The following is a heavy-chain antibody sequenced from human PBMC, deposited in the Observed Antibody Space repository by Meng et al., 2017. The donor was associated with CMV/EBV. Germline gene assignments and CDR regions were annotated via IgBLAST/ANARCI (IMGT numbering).Heavy chain of an antibody. V-gene: IGHV3-21*01. CDR3: AVDWQPGIAFDI. Sequence: GGSLRLSCAASGFTFSSYSMNWVRQAPGKGLEWVSSISSSSSYIYCADSVKGRFTISRDNAKNSLYLQMNSLRAEDTAVYYCAVDWQPGIAFDIWGQGTMVTVSS. CDR2: ISSSSSYI. D-gene: IGHD3/OR15-3a*01. J-gene: IGHJ3*02. CDR1: GFTFSSYS.